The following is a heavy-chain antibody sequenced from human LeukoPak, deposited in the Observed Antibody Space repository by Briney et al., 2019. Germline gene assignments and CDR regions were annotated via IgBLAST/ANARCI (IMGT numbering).Heavy chain of an antibody. CDR1: GYTFTSYD. CDR2: MNPNSGNT. V-gene: IGHV1-8*01. J-gene: IGHJ4*02. CDR3: ARDGVWGSGYYLDY. D-gene: IGHD3-3*01. Sequence: ASVKVSCKASGYTFTSYDINWVRQATGQGLEWMGWMNPNSGNTGYAQKFQGRVTMTRNTSISTAYMELRSLRSDDTAVYYCARDGVWGSGYYLDYWGQGTLVTVSS.